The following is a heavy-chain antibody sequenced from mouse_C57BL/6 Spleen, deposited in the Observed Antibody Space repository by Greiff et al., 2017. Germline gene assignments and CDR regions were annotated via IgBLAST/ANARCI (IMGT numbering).Heavy chain of an antibody. CDR2: IVPGSGST. J-gene: IGHJ4*01. CDR3: ARTYSKGWRYDYAMDY. D-gene: IGHD2-5*01. V-gene: IGHV1-9*01. Sequence: QVQLQQSGAELMKPGASVKLSCTATGYTFTGYWIEWVKQRPGHGLEWIGEIVPGSGSTNYNEKFKGKATFTADTSSNTAHLQLSSLTTEDSASYSWARTYSKGWRYDYAMDYWGQGTSVTVSS. CDR1: GYTFTGYW.